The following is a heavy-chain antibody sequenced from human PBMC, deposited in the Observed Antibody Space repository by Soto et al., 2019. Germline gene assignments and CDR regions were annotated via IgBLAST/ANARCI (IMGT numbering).Heavy chain of an antibody. CDR1: GGSISSGGYY. J-gene: IGHJ4*02. CDR3: ARSPEATVTAFHY. V-gene: IGHV4-31*03. CDR2: IYYSGST. Sequence: QVQLQESGPGLVKPSQTLSLTCTVSGGSISSGGYYWSWIRQHPGKGLEWIGYIYYSGSTYYNPALKSRGTISVDTSKNTFSLKLSSVTAADTAVYYCARSPEATVTAFHYWGQGTLVTVSS. D-gene: IGHD4-17*01.